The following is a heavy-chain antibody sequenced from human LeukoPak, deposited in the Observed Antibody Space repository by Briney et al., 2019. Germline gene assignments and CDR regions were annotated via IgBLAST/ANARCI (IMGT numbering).Heavy chain of an antibody. D-gene: IGHD3-22*01. CDR2: IIPIFGTA. V-gene: IGHV1-69*13. Sequence: ASVKVSCKASGGTFSSYAISWVRQAPGQGLEWMGGIIPIFGTANYAQKFQGRVTITADESTSTAYMELSSLRSEDTAVYYCARARSSHYYDSSGYWGQGTLVTVSS. CDR3: ARARSSHYYDSSGY. CDR1: GGTFSSYA. J-gene: IGHJ4*02.